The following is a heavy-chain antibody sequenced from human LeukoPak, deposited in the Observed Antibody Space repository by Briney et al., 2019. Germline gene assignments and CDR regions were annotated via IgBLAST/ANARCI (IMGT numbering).Heavy chain of an antibody. Sequence: GGTLRLSCTASGFTFGDYLMSWFRQAPGKGLEWIGFISGGTTEYAASVKGRFTISRDDTTSIAYLQMNSLTTEGTAVYSRGGGWLSVYWGQGTLVTVSS. CDR1: GFTFGDYL. J-gene: IGHJ4*02. CDR2: ISGGTT. D-gene: IGHD2-15*01. CDR3: GGGWLSVY. V-gene: IGHV3-49*03.